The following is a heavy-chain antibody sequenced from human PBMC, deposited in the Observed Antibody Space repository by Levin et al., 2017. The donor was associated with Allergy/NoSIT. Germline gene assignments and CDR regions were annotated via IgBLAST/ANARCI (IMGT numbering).Heavy chain of an antibody. V-gene: IGHV4-39*07. CDR3: AGEPNSPYYYHYGLDV. Sequence: SETLSLTCTVSGGSISDDSYYWAWVRQPPGTGLEWLGSIYYDGSAYYNPSLKTRLTISVDTSKNQFSLRVNAVTAADTAVYYCAGEPNSPYYYHYGLDVWGPGTTVTVSS. CDR1: GGSISDDSYY. D-gene: IGHD2/OR15-2a*01. J-gene: IGHJ6*02. CDR2: IYYDGSA.